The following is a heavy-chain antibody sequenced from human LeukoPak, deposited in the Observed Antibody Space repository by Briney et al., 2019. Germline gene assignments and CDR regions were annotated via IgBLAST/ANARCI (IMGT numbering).Heavy chain of an antibody. CDR2: IVVGSGNT. Sequence: SVKVSCKASGFTFTSSAMQWVRQARGQRLEWIGWIVVGSGNTNYAQKFQERVTITRDMSTSTAYMELSSLRSEDTAVYYCAAAVAAAGPWSLDYWGQGTPVTVSS. D-gene: IGHD6-13*01. J-gene: IGHJ4*02. CDR1: GFTFTSSA. CDR3: AAAVAAAGPWSLDY. V-gene: IGHV1-58*02.